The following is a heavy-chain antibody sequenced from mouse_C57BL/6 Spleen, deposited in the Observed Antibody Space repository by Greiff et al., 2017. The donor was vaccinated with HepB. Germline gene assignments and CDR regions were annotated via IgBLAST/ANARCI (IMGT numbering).Heavy chain of an antibody. CDR2: IYPGDGDT. CDR1: GYAFSSSW. CDR3: ARAWDDDFDY. V-gene: IGHV1-82*01. Sequence: QVQLQQSGPELVKPGASVKISCKASGYAFSSSWMNWVKQRPGKGLEWIGRIYPGDGDTNYNGKFKGKATLTADKSSSPASMQLSSLTSEDSAVYFCARAWDDDFDYWGQGTTLTVSS. J-gene: IGHJ2*01. D-gene: IGHD4-1*01.